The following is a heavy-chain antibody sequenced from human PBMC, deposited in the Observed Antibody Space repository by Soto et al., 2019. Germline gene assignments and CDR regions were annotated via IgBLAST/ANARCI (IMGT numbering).Heavy chain of an antibody. CDR1: GGTFSSYA. V-gene: IGHV1-69*13. D-gene: IGHD3-10*01. J-gene: IGHJ4*02. CDR3: ARAEGLWFGELLSFDY. Sequence: GASVKVSCKASGGTFSSYAISWVRQAPGQGLEWMGGIIPIFGTANYAQKFQGRVTITADESTSTAYMELSSLRSEDTAVYYCARAEGLWFGELLSFDYWGQGTLVTVSS. CDR2: IIPIFGTA.